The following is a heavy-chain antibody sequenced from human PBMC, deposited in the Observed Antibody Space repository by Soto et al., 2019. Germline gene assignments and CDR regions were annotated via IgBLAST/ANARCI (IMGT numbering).Heavy chain of an antibody. J-gene: IGHJ4*02. CDR3: AKGLWPGSYCSGGSCYSSADY. V-gene: IGHV3-30*18. CDR2: ISYDGSNK. CDR1: GFTFSSYG. Sequence: LRLSCAASGFTFSSYGMHWVRQAPGKGLEWVAVISYDGSNKYYADSVKGRFTISRDNSKNTLYLQMNSLRAEDTAVYYCAKGLWPGSYCSGGSCYSSADYWGQGTLVTVSS. D-gene: IGHD2-15*01.